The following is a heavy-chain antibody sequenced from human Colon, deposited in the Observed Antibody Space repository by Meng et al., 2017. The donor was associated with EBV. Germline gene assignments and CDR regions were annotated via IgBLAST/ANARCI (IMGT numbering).Heavy chain of an antibody. CDR3: ARHTFSGNPGGIDS. CDR2: QCHADDT. D-gene: IGHD4-23*01. J-gene: IGHJ4*02. V-gene: IGHV4-39*01. Sequence: HLQLAASRLGLVKPSEPLALTCTVSGGPISRTRTCGGWIRQPPGKGLEWIGSQCHADDTYYNPSLMGRVTISVDTSKNQVSLKLTSVTAADTSIYYCARHTFSGNPGGIDSWGQGILVTVSS. CDR1: GGPISRTRTC.